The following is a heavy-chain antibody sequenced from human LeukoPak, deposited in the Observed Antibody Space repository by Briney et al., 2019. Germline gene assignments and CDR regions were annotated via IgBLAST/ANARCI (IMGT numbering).Heavy chain of an antibody. CDR1: GGSISSYY. D-gene: IGHD6-13*01. CDR3: ARWRDAAVDY. Sequence: SETLSLTCTVSGGSISSYYWSWIRQPPGKGLEWIEYFYYTGSTNYNPSLKSRVTISVDTSKNQFSLKLSSVTAADTAVYYCARWRDAAVDYWGQGTLVTVSS. CDR2: FYYTGST. V-gene: IGHV4-59*08. J-gene: IGHJ4*02.